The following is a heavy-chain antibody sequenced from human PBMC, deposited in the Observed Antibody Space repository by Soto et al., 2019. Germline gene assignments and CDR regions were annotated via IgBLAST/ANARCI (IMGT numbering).Heavy chain of an antibody. CDR3: ARSVAVPGAHIDY. Sequence: GPGPRPPSETLSLTCSVSGGSISGSYWSWIRQSPGKGLEWLGYVYYTGSTNYSPSLRSRVSISVDTSKNEFSLRLSSVTAADTAVYFCARSVAVPGAHIDYWGQGTQVTSPQ. D-gene: IGHD6-19*01. CDR1: GGSISGSY. J-gene: IGHJ4*02. V-gene: IGHV4-59*01. CDR2: VYYTGST.